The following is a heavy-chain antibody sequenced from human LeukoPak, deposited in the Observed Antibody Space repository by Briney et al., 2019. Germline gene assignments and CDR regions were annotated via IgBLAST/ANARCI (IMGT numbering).Heavy chain of an antibody. CDR2: ISGANNV. J-gene: IGHJ5*02. CDR3: GREDCSNVRCYGASDA. V-gene: IGHV3-69-1*01. Sequence: GGSLRLSCVGSGFTFSSYAVNWVRQAPGKGLEWVASISGANNVYYAESVKGRFTISRDNAGNSLYLQMSSLRGEDAAVYYCGREDCSNVRCYGASDAWGQGTLVTVSS. CDR1: GFTFSSYA. D-gene: IGHD2-2*01.